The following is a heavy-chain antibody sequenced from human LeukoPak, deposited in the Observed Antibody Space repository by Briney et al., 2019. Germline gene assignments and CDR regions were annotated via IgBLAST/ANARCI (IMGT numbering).Heavy chain of an antibody. J-gene: IGHJ3*02. CDR3: ARHRSGGSQDDAFDI. Sequence: GGSLRLSCAASGFTFGNYWMSWVRQAPGKGLEWVADIKQDGSEKYYVDSVKGRFTISRQNAKNSLFLQMNSLRAEDTAVYYCARHRSGGSQDDAFDIWGQGTMVTVSS. D-gene: IGHD2-15*01. CDR2: IKQDGSEK. V-gene: IGHV3-7*01. CDR1: GFTFGNYW.